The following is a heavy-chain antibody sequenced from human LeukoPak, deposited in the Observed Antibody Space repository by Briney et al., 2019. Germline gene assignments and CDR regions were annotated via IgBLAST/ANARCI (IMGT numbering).Heavy chain of an antibody. CDR3: AKDRGGLDILTGEFDY. CDR1: GFTFSSYG. D-gene: IGHD3-9*01. V-gene: IGHV3-30*02. Sequence: PGGSLRLSCAASGFTFSSYGIHWVRQAPGKGLEWVAFIRYDGGNKYYADSVKGRFTISRDNSKNTLYLQMNSLRAEDTAVYYCAKDRGGLDILTGEFDYWGQGTLVTVSS. J-gene: IGHJ4*02. CDR2: IRYDGGNK.